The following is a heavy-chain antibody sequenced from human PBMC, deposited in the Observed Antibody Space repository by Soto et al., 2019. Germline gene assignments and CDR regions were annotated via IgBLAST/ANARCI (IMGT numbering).Heavy chain of an antibody. J-gene: IGHJ4*02. V-gene: IGHV1-2*04. D-gene: IGHD2-8*01. CDR2: INPNSGGT. CDR1: GYTFTGYY. Sequence: ASVKVSCKASGYTFTGYYMHWVRQAPGQGLEWMGWINPNSGGTNYAQKFQGWVTMTRDTSISTAYMELSRLRSDDTAVYYCARSPDCTNGVSYLRGHTNFDYWGQGTLVTVSS. CDR3: ARSPDCTNGVSYLRGHTNFDY.